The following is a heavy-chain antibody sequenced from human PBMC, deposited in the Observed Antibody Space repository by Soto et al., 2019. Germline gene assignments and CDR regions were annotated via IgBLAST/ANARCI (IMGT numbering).Heavy chain of an antibody. D-gene: IGHD3-10*01. Sequence: GASVKVSCKASGYTFTSYAMHWVRQAPGQRLEWMGWINAGNGNTKYSQKFQGRVTITRDTSASTAYMELSSLRSEDTAVYYCASAPITMVRGVIITLPFDYWGQGTLVTVSS. CDR3: ASAPITMVRGVIITLPFDY. J-gene: IGHJ4*02. V-gene: IGHV1-3*01. CDR1: GYTFTSYA. CDR2: INAGNGNT.